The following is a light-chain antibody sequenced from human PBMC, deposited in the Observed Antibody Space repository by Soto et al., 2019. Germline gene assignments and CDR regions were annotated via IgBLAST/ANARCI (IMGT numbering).Light chain of an antibody. V-gene: IGKV3-20*01. CDR3: QQYGSSPPTT. CDR2: GAS. Sequence: EIVLTQSPGTLSLSPGERATLSCRASQSVSSNYLAWYQQTPGQSPRLLIYGASSRATGIPDRVSGSGSGTAFTLTISRLEPEDFAVYYWQQYGSSPPTTFGQGTKVEIK. J-gene: IGKJ1*01. CDR1: QSVSSNY.